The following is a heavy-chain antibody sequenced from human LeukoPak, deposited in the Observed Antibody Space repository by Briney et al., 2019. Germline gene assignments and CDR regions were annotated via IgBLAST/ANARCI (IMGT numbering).Heavy chain of an antibody. CDR2: INSNGSRT. D-gene: IGHD3-22*01. CDR3: VKDLYYDNGGYYSSAFDY. Sequence: PGGSLRLSCSASGFTFKKYAMHWVRQAPGKGLEYVSAINSNGSRTNYADSVKGRFTISRENSKNTLFLQRSSLRVEDTAVYYGVKDLYYDNGGYYSSAFDYWGQGTLVTVSS. V-gene: IGHV3-64D*06. CDR1: GFTFKKYA. J-gene: IGHJ4*02.